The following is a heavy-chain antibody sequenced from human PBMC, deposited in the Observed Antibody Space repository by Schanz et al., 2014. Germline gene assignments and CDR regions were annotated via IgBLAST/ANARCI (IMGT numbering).Heavy chain of an antibody. CDR1: GFIFNDYY. CDR2: ISFDGNK. J-gene: IGHJ4*02. V-gene: IGHV3-30*18. D-gene: IGHD2-21*01. Sequence: VQLVESEGGLVKPGGSLRLSCAASGFIFNDYYMNWIRQAPGKGLEWVAVISFDGNKYYADSVKGRFTISRDNSKNTLYLQMDSLRAEDTAVYYCAKGQLLSYYFDYWGQGTLVTVSS. CDR3: AKGQLLSYYFDY.